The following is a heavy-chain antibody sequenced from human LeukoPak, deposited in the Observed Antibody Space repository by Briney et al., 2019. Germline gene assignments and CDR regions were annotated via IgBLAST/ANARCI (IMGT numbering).Heavy chain of an antibody. CDR1: GYSISSGYY. CDR2: IYHSGST. Sequence: SETLSLTCTVSGYSISSGYYWGWIRQPPGKGLEWIGSIYHSGSTYYNPSLKSRDTISVDTSKNQFSLKLSSVTAADTAVYYCARARSGIAGFDPWGQGTLVTVSS. D-gene: IGHD6-13*01. CDR3: ARARSGIAGFDP. V-gene: IGHV4-38-2*02. J-gene: IGHJ5*02.